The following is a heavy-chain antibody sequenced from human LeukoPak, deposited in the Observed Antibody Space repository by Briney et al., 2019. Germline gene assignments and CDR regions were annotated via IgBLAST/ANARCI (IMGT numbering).Heavy chain of an antibody. D-gene: IGHD1-1*01. Sequence: GGSLRLSCAASGFTFSSYGMHWVRQAPGKGLEWVAVISYDGSNKYYADSVKGRFTISRDNSKNTLYLQMNSLRAEDTAVYYCARVLLEREARWGQGTLVTVSS. CDR2: ISYDGSNK. CDR3: ARVLLEREAR. J-gene: IGHJ4*02. CDR1: GFTFSSYG. V-gene: IGHV3-30*03.